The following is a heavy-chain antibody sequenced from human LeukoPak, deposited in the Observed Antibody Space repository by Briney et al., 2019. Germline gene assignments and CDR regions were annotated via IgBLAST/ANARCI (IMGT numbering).Heavy chain of an antibody. V-gene: IGHV4-34*01. Sequence: PSETLSLTCAVYGGSFSGYYWSWIRQPPGKGLEWIGEINHSGSTNYNPSLKSRVTISVDTSKNQFSLKLSPVTAADTAVYYCAREVREGYFDYWGQGTLVTVSS. D-gene: IGHD3-10*01. CDR1: GGSFSGYY. J-gene: IGHJ4*02. CDR2: INHSGST. CDR3: AREVREGYFDY.